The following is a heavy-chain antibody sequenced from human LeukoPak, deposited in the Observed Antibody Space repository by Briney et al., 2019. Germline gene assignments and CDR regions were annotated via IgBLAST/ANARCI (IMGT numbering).Heavy chain of an antibody. J-gene: IGHJ4*02. CDR3: ARANYGGNLGDY. CDR1: GYTFTGYY. D-gene: IGHD4-23*01. Sequence: GASVKVSCKASGYTFTGYYMHWVRQAPAQGLEWMGWINPNSGGTNYAQKFQGRVTMTRDTSISTAYMELSRLRSDDTAVYYCARANYGGNLGDYWGQGTLVTVSS. V-gene: IGHV1-2*02. CDR2: INPNSGGT.